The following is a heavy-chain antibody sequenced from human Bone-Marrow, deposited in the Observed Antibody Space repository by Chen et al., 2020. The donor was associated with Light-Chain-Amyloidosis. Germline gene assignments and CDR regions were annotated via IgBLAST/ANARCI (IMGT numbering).Heavy chain of an antibody. CDR3: ATVGPTYDYDDH. Sequence: EVQLVESGGGLVKPGGSLRLSCAVSGISFSSAWMIWVRQAPGKGLEWVGRIQSKADGGAINYAAPVKGRFTLSRDDSKDTLYLQMNSLRTEETAVYYCATVGPTYDYDDHWGPGTLVTVSS. CDR2: IQSKADGGAI. V-gene: IGHV3-15*01. J-gene: IGHJ4*02. CDR1: GISFSSAW. D-gene: IGHD1-26*01.